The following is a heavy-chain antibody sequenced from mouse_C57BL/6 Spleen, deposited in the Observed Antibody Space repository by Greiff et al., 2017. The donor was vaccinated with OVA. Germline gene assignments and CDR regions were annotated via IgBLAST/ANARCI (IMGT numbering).Heavy chain of an antibody. Sequence: QVQLQQPGAELVKPGASVKLSCKASGYTFTSYWMHWVKQRPGQGLEWIGMIHPNCGSTNYNEKFKSKATLTVDKSSSTAYMQLSSLTSEDSAVYYCARSYKDAMDYWGQGTSVTVSS. CDR2: IHPNCGST. J-gene: IGHJ4*01. CDR3: ARSYKDAMDY. D-gene: IGHD1-3*01. CDR1: GYTFTSYW. V-gene: IGHV1-64*01.